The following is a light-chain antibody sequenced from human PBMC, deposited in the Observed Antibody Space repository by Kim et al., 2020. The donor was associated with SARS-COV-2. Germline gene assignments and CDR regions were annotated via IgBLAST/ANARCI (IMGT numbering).Light chain of an antibody. CDR3: SALDSSLSEGV. J-gene: IGLJ3*02. V-gene: IGLV10-54*02. CDR1: SNIVSNQG. CDR2: RNN. Sequence: RQTATLTCTGNSNIVSNQGAAWLQQHQGHPPKLLSYRNNNRPSGISERFSASRSGNTASLTITGLQPEDEADYYCSALDSSLSEGVFGGGTQLTVL.